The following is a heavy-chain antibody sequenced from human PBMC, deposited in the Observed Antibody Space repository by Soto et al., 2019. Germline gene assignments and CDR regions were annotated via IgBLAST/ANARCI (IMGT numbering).Heavy chain of an antibody. CDR1: GFTFSSYS. Sequence: EVQLVESGGGLVQPGGSLRLSCAASGFTFSSYSMNWVRQAPGKGLEWVSYIRSSSSTIYYADSVKGRFTISRDNAKNSLCLQMNSLRAEDTAVDYCGREGGDLNWFDPWGQGTRVTVSS. J-gene: IGHJ5*02. CDR3: GREGGDLNWFDP. D-gene: IGHD4-17*01. CDR2: IRSSSSTI. V-gene: IGHV3-48*01.